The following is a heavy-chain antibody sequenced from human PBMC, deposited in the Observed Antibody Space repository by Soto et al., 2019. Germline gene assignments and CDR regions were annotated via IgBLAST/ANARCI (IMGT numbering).Heavy chain of an antibody. CDR3: ARDLSYGETTGFDY. Sequence: ASVKVSCKASGYTFTGYYMHWVRQAPGQGLEWMGRINPNLGRANYAQKFQGRVTITGDKSTSTAYMELSSLRSEDTAVYYCARDLSYGETTGFDYWGQGTLVTVSS. CDR1: GYTFTGYY. V-gene: IGHV1-2*02. D-gene: IGHD4-17*01. J-gene: IGHJ4*02. CDR2: INPNLGRA.